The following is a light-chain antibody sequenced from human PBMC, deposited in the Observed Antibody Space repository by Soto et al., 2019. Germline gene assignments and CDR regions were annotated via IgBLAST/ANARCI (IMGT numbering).Light chain of an antibody. Sequence: DIQMTQSPSSLSASVGDRVTIACRASQSISTYLNWYQQKPGRAPKLLIYATSSLQSGVPSRFSGSGSGTDFTLTISSLQREDFATYFCQYSYSTPYTFGQGTKLEIK. V-gene: IGKV1-39*01. J-gene: IGKJ2*01. CDR2: ATS. CDR1: QSISTY. CDR3: QYSYSTPYT.